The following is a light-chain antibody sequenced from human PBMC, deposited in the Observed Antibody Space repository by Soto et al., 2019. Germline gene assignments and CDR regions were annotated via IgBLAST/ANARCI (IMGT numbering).Light chain of an antibody. V-gene: IGKV3-11*01. CDR2: DAS. Sequence: EIVLTQSPATLSLSPGERTTLSCRASQSVSSYLGWYQQKPGQAPRLLIYDASNRATGIPARFSGSGSGTDFTLTISSLEPEDFAVYYCQHRCNWPFTYGPGTKVDIK. J-gene: IGKJ3*01. CDR3: QHRCNWPFT. CDR1: QSVSSY.